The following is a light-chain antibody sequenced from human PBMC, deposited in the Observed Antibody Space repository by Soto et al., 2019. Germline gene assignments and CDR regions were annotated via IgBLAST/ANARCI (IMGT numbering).Light chain of an antibody. Sequence: DIQMTQSPSTLSASVGDTVTITCRASQSISNWLAWYQQKPGQAPKLLIHKASTLESGVPSRFSASGSGTESTLTISSLHPDGFATFYGQQYDRFPYTFRQGPKRQI. V-gene: IGKV1-5*03. J-gene: IGKJ2*01. CDR3: QQYDRFPYT. CDR2: KAS. CDR1: QSISNW.